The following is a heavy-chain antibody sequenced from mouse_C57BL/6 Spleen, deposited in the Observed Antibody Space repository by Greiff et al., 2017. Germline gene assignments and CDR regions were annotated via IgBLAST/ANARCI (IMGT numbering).Heavy chain of an antibody. CDR3: ANLDSPIDY. Sequence: QVQLQQSGPELVKPGASVKISCKASGYAFSSSWMNWVKQRPGQGLEWIGRIYPGDGDTNYNGKFKGKATLSADKSSSTAYMQLSSLTSEDSAVYFCANLDSPIDYWGQGTTLTVSS. V-gene: IGHV1-82*01. CDR1: GYAFSSSW. J-gene: IGHJ2*01. CDR2: IYPGDGDT. D-gene: IGHD3-2*01.